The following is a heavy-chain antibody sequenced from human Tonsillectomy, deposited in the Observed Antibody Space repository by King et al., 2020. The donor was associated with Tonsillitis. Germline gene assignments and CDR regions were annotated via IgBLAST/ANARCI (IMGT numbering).Heavy chain of an antibody. CDR3: ASLMYNWNYEGWSGFDY. D-gene: IGHD1-7*01. CDR2: ISGSGGSR. Sequence: VQLVESGGGLVQPGGSLRLSCAASGFTFSSYAMSWVRQAPGQGLEWVSAISGSGGSRFYADSVKGRFTISRDNSKNTLYLRMNSLRAEDTAVYYCASLMYNWNYEGWSGFDYWGQGTLVTVSS. CDR1: GFTFSSYA. J-gene: IGHJ4*02. V-gene: IGHV3-23*04.